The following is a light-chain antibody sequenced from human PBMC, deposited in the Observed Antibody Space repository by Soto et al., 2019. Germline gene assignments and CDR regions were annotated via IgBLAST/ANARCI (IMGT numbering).Light chain of an antibody. CDR3: QQRSNWPVT. CDR2: GAS. J-gene: IGKJ5*01. V-gene: IGKV3-15*01. CDR1: QSVSSN. Sequence: EIMMTQSPATLSVYQGERATLSCRASQSVSSNLAWYQHKAGQAPRLLIYGASTRATGIPARFSGSGSGTEFTLTISSLEPEDFAVYYCQQRSNWPVTFGQGTRLEI.